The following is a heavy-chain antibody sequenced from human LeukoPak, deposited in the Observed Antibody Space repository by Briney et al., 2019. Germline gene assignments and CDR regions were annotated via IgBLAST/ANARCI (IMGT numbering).Heavy chain of an antibody. CDR3: ARRGSYDPLFDY. V-gene: IGHV4-39*01. CDR2: IYYSGST. J-gene: IGHJ4*02. Sequence: SETLSLTCTVSGGSISSSSYYWGWIRQPPGKGLEWIGSIYYSGSTYYNPSLKSRVTISVDTSKDQFSLKLSSVTAADTAVYYCARRGSYDPLFDYWGQGTLVTVSS. D-gene: IGHD1-26*01. CDR1: GGSISSSSYY.